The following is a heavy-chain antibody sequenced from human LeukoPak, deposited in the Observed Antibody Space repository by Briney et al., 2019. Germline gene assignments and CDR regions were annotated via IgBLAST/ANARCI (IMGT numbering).Heavy chain of an antibody. D-gene: IGHD3-22*01. J-gene: IGHJ4*02. Sequence: SETLSLTCAVYGGSFSGYYWSWIRQPPGKGLEWIGEINHSGSTNYNPSLKSRVTISADTSKNQFSLKLSSVTAADTAVYYCARAASGYYYDSSGYFGRGNRGPNHHYYFDYWGQGTLVTVSS. CDR2: INHSGST. CDR3: ARAASGYYYDSSGYFGRGNRGPNHHYYFDY. V-gene: IGHV4-34*01. CDR1: GGSFSGYY.